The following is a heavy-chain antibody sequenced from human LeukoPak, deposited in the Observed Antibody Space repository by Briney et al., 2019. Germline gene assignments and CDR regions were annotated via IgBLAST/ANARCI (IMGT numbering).Heavy chain of an antibody. CDR2: ISSSGSTI. CDR1: GFTFSSYE. D-gene: IGHD6-13*01. Sequence: GGSLRLSCAASGFTFSSYEMNWVRQAPGKGLELVSYISSSGSTIYYADSVKGRFTIPRDNAKNSLYLQMNSLRDEDKDVYYCAREVGGYSSSWYYNWFDPWGQGPLVTVSS. CDR3: AREVGGYSSSWYYNWFDP. V-gene: IGHV3-48*03. J-gene: IGHJ5*02.